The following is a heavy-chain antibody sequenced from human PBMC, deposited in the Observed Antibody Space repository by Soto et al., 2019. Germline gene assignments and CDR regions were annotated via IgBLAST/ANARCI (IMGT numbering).Heavy chain of an antibody. D-gene: IGHD3-22*01. CDR3: ARRDSSGYYYL. CDR1: GGSISSYY. J-gene: IGHJ5*02. Sequence: SETLSLTCTVSGGSISSYYWSWFRQPPGKGLEWIGLIYYTGSTNYNPSLKSRVTISVDTSKNHFSLNLDSVTAADTAVYFCARRDSSGYYYLWGQGTLVTVSS. CDR2: IYYTGST. V-gene: IGHV4-59*01.